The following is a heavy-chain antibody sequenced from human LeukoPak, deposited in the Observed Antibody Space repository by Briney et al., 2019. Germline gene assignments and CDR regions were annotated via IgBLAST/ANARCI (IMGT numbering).Heavy chain of an antibody. V-gene: IGHV3-30-3*01. D-gene: IGHD4-11*01. CDR1: GFIFSSYA. J-gene: IGHJ4*02. CDR3: ARSGGLQKFDY. Sequence: GGSLRLSCSASGFIFSSYALHWVRQAPGKGLQWVAVISYDGNTIHYADSVKGRFIISRDTSKNTLYLQMNSLRAEDTAVYYCARSGGLQKFDYWGQGTLVTVSS. CDR2: ISYDGNTI.